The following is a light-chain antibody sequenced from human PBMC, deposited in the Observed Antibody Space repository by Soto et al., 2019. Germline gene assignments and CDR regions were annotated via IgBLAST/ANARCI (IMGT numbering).Light chain of an antibody. V-gene: IGLV2-14*01. CDR2: DVS. Sequence: QSALTQPASVSGSPGQSITISCTGTSSDVGGYNYVSRYQQHPGKAPKLMIYDVSNRPSGVSNRFSGSKSGNTASLTISGLQAEDEADYYCSSYTSSSTPVVLGGGTKVTVL. CDR3: SSYTSSSTPVV. J-gene: IGLJ2*01. CDR1: SSDVGGYNY.